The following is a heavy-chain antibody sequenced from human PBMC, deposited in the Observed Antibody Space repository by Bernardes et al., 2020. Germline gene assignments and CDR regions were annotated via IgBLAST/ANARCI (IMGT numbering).Heavy chain of an antibody. CDR1: GFTFSSYG. Sequence: GGSLRLSCAASGFTFSSYGMHWVRQAPGKGLEWVAVISYDGSNKYYADSVKGRFTISRDNSKNTLYLQMNSLRAEDTAVYYCAKEIRGSRTGDSAGLFVVFGRGMDVWGQGTTVTVSS. CDR2: ISYDGSNK. V-gene: IGHV3-30*18. D-gene: IGHD2-21*01. CDR3: AKEIRGSRTGDSAGLFVVFGRGMDV. J-gene: IGHJ6*02.